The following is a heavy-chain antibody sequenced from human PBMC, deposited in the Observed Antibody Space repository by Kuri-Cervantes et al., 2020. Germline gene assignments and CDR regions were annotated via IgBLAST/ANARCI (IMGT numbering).Heavy chain of an antibody. J-gene: IGHJ1*01. V-gene: IGHV4-34*11. CDR2: MYYSGST. CDR1: GGSFSGYY. CDR3: ARGSGWYFY. Sequence: ESLKISCAVYGGSFSGYYWSWIRQPPGKGLEWIGYMYYSGSTNYNPSLKSRVTISVDTSKNQFSLKLSSVTAADTAVYFCARGSGWYFYWGQGTLVTVSS. D-gene: IGHD6-19*01.